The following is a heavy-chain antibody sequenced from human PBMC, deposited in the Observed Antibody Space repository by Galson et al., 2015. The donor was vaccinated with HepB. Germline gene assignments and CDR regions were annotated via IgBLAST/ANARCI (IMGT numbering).Heavy chain of an antibody. CDR3: ARHSGNYYDSSDLDY. CDR2: IKQDGSEK. Sequence: SLRLSCAASGFTFSSYWMSWVRQAPGKGLEWVANIKQDGSEKYYVDSVKGQFTISRDNAKNSLYLQMNSLRAEDTAVYYCARHSGNYYDSSDLDYWGQGTLVTVSS. V-gene: IGHV3-7*01. D-gene: IGHD3-22*01. CDR1: GFTFSSYW. J-gene: IGHJ4*02.